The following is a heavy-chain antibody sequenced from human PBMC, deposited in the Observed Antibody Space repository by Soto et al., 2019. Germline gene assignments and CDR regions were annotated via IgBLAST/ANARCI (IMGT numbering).Heavy chain of an antibody. D-gene: IGHD5-12*01. J-gene: IGHJ6*02. Sequence: QVQLVQSGAEVKKPGSSVKVSCKASGGTFSSYAISWVRQAPGQGLEWMGGIIPIFGTANYAQKFQGRVTITADEATSTAYMELSSLRSEDTAVYYCASSGHSGYDLSYYYYYGMDVWGQGTTVTVSS. CDR2: IIPIFGTA. CDR1: GGTFSSYA. V-gene: IGHV1-69*12. CDR3: ASSGHSGYDLSYYYYYGMDV.